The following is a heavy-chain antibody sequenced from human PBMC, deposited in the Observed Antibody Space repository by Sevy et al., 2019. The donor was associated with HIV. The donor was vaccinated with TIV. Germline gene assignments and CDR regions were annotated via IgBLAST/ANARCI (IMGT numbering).Heavy chain of an antibody. Sequence: GGSLRLSCAASGFTFSSYGMHWVRQAPGKGLEWVAVISYDGSNKYYADSVKGRFTISRDNSKNTLYLQMNSLRAEDTAVYYWAKDYDCSSTSCYFYYYGMDVWGQGTTVTVSS. D-gene: IGHD2-2*01. CDR3: AKDYDCSSTSCYFYYYGMDV. V-gene: IGHV3-30*18. CDR1: GFTFSSYG. J-gene: IGHJ6*02. CDR2: ISYDGSNK.